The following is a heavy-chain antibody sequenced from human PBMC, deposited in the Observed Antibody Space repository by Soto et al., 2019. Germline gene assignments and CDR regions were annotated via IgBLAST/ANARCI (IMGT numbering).Heavy chain of an antibody. Sequence: ASVKVSCKASGYTFTGYYMHWVRQAPGQGLEWMGWINPNSGGTNYAQKFQGRVTMTRDMSISTAYMELSRLRSDDTAVYFCAGLVGATKIDYWGQGTLVTVSS. V-gene: IGHV1-2*02. D-gene: IGHD1-26*01. CDR1: GYTFTGYY. CDR3: AGLVGATKIDY. CDR2: INPNSGGT. J-gene: IGHJ4*02.